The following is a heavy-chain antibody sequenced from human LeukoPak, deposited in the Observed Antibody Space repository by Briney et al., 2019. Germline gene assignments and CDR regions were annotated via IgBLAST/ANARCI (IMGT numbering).Heavy chain of an antibody. CDR2: IYSGGST. CDR3: AKDPLQGDAFWGGYNPSFDY. Sequence: PGGSLRLSCAASGFTINSNYMSWVRQAPGKGLEWVSVIYSGGSTYYADSVKGRFTISRDNSNNTLYLQMNSLRADDTAVYYCAKDPLQGDAFWGGYNPSFDYWGQGTLVTVSS. V-gene: IGHV3-53*01. D-gene: IGHD3-3*01. J-gene: IGHJ4*02. CDR1: GFTINSNY.